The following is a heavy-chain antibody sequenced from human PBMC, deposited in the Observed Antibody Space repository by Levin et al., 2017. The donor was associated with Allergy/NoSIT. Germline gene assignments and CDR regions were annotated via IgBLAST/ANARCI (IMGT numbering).Heavy chain of an antibody. CDR1: GFTFSSYA. CDR2: ISGSGGST. V-gene: IGHV3-23*01. CDR3: ALGIDSSGYYPFDY. D-gene: IGHD3-22*01. Sequence: GESLKISCAASGFTFSSYAMSWVRQAPGKGLEWVSAISGSGGSTYYADSVKGRFTISRDNSKNTLYLQMNSLRAEDTAVYYCALGIDSSGYYPFDYWGQGTLVTVSS. J-gene: IGHJ4*02.